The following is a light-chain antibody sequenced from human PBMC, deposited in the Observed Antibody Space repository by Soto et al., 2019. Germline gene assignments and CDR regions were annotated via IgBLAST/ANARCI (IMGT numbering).Light chain of an antibody. CDR1: SSNIGAGYD. CDR3: QSFDSSLSVWV. J-gene: IGLJ3*02. Sequence: QSVLTQPPSVSGAPGQRVTISCTGSSSNIGAGYDVHWYQQLPGTAPKLLIYGNSNRPSGVPDRFSGSKSGTSASLAITGLQAEDEADYSCQSFDSSLSVWVFGGGTKLTVL. CDR2: GNS. V-gene: IGLV1-40*01.